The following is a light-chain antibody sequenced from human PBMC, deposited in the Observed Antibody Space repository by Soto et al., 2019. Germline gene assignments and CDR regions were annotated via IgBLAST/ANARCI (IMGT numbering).Light chain of an antibody. CDR3: QQYSRSPWT. V-gene: IGKV3-20*01. J-gene: IGKJ1*01. Sequence: EIVLTQSPGTLSLSPGERATLSCRASQSVSSSYLAWYQQKPGQAPRLLIYGASSRATGIPDRFSGSGPGAAFTLTLFRLDPEDFALYYRQQYSRSPWTFGQGTKVEIK. CDR2: GAS. CDR1: QSVSSSY.